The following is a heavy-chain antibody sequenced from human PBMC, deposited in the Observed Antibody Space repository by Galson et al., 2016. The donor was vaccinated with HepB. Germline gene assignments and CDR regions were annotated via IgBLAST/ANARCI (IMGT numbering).Heavy chain of an antibody. J-gene: IGHJ4*02. V-gene: IGHV4-39*02. D-gene: IGHD3-16*01. Sequence: SETLSLTCTVSGGSINSNNYYWGWIRQPPGKGLEWIGSIYYSGSTYYNPSLNSRVTISVDTSKNHFSLKLSSVTAADTAMYYCARLWGNSYLDYWGQGTLVTVSS. CDR1: GGSINSNNYY. CDR3: ARLWGNSYLDY. CDR2: IYYSGST.